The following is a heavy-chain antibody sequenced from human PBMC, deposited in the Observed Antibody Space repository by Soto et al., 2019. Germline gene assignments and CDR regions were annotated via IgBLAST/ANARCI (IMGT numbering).Heavy chain of an antibody. CDR2: IYNSVNT. CDR1: GDSISNGYYT. J-gene: IGHJ4*02. Sequence: QVQLQESGPGLVEPSQTLSLTCTVSGDSISNGYYTWSWIRQPPGKDLEWIGHIYNSVNTYSNPSLKSRVTISADTSKNHFSLKLSSVTAADTAVYYWARGTSGDKVAYWGQGTLVTVSS. CDR3: ARGTSGDKVAY. V-gene: IGHV4-30-4*01. D-gene: IGHD3-10*01.